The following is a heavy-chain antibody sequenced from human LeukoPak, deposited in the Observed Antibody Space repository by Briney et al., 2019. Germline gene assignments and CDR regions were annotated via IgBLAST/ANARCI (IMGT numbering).Heavy chain of an antibody. V-gene: IGHV3-23*01. CDR1: GFTFSSYA. J-gene: IGHJ6*02. Sequence: GGSLRLSCAASGFTFSSYAMSWVRQAPGKGLDWVSAISGSGGSTYYADSVKGRFTISRDNSKNTLYLQMNSLRAEDTAVYYSAKGNIVVVPAAMGMDVWGQGTTVTVSS. CDR2: ISGSGGST. D-gene: IGHD2-2*01. CDR3: AKGNIVVVPAAMGMDV.